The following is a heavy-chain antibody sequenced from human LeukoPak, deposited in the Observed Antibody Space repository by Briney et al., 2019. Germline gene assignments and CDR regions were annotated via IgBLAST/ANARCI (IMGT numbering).Heavy chain of an antibody. CDR1: GFTVSSNY. CDR3: ARDLYGVSHDY. V-gene: IGHV3-53*01. Sequence: QPGGSLRLSCAASGFTVSSNYMNWVRQAPGKGLEWVSVIYSSGSTYYADSVKGRFTISRDNSKNTLYLKMNSLRAEDTAVYYCARDLYGVSHDYWGQGTLVTVSS. J-gene: IGHJ4*02. CDR2: IYSSGST. D-gene: IGHD4-17*01.